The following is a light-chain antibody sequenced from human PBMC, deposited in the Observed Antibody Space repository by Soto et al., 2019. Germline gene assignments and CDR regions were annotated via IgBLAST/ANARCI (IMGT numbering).Light chain of an antibody. CDR1: QSILTY. CDR2: AAS. Sequence: DIQMTQSPSSLSASVGDRVTVTCRASQSILTYLNWYQQKPGKAPRLLIYAASSWESGVPSRFSGSGSGTDFTLTISSLQPEDFATYYCQQSFSAPYTFAQGTKLEI. J-gene: IGKJ2*01. CDR3: QQSFSAPYT. V-gene: IGKV1-39*01.